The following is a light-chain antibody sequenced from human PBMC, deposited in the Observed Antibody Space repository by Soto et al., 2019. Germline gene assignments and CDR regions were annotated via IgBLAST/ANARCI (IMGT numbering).Light chain of an antibody. CDR1: QSVLYTSTNENY. Sequence: DIVMTQSPDSLAVSLGERATINCKSSQSVLYTSTNENYVAWYQQKPGQPPKLLMYWTSSRESGVPDRFSGSGSGTDFTLTITNVQAEDVAVYFCQQYKDWPTTFGQGTKVEIK. V-gene: IGKV4-1*01. CDR3: QQYKDWPTT. J-gene: IGKJ1*01. CDR2: WTS.